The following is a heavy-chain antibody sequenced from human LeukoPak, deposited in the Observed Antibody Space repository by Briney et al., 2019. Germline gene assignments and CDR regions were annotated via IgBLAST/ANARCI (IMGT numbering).Heavy chain of an antibody. Sequence: GGSLRLSCAASGFTVSSNYMSWVRQVPGKGLEWVSVIYSGGSTYYADSVKGRFTISRDNSKNTLYLQMNSLRAEDTAVYYCARSVALYYFDYWGQGTLVTVSS. V-gene: IGHV3-66*02. CDR3: ARSVALYYFDY. CDR2: IYSGGST. J-gene: IGHJ4*02. CDR1: GFTVSSNY.